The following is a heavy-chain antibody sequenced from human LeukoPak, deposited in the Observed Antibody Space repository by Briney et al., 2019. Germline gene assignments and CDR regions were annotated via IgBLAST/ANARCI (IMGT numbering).Heavy chain of an antibody. CDR2: ITGNGVHT. CDR1: GLPLGSYG. Sequence: GGSLSLSCAVSGLPLGSYGMTWVRQAPGKGLEWVSGITGNGVHTYYADSVKGRFTISRDNTKNSLSLQMTSLRAEDTAVYYCAREYSVQLLWTALDSWGQGTLGTVSS. J-gene: IGHJ4*02. CDR3: AREYSVQLLWTALDS. V-gene: IGHV3-23*01. D-gene: IGHD2-2*01.